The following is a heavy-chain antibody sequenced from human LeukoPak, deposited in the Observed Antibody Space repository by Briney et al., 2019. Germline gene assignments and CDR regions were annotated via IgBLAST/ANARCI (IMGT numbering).Heavy chain of an antibody. Sequence: SETLSLTCAVYGGSFSGYYWSWIRQPPGKGLEWIGEINHSGSTNYNPSLKSRVTIPVDTSKNQFSLKLSSVTAADTAVYYCVFRPLSGSYPFDYWGQGTLVTVSS. J-gene: IGHJ4*02. CDR1: GGSFSGYY. D-gene: IGHD1-26*01. CDR3: VFRPLSGSYPFDY. V-gene: IGHV4-34*01. CDR2: INHSGST.